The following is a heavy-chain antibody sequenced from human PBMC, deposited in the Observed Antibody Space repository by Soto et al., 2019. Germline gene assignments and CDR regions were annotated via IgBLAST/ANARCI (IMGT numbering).Heavy chain of an antibody. Sequence: PSETLSLTCTVSGGSLTKYYWSWIRQPAGKGLEWIGRISTCGNVVSKSSLRSRLTMSVDTSKNQFSLRLTSVTAADTAVYYCARDNNDFWSLYPLAFDYWGQGALVTVAS. D-gene: IGHD3-3*01. J-gene: IGHJ4*02. CDR1: GGSLTKYY. V-gene: IGHV4-4*07. CDR3: ARDNNDFWSLYPLAFDY. CDR2: ISTCGNV.